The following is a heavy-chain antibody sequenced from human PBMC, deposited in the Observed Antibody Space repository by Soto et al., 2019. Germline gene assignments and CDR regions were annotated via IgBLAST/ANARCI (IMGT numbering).Heavy chain of an antibody. J-gene: IGHJ4*02. CDR2: IHYTGSV. D-gene: IGHD3-3*02. V-gene: IGHV4-30-4*02. Sequence: SETLSLTCTVSGGSLNSEHYHWTWLRQAPGRGLEWIGYIHYTGSVRYNPSLQSRITMSVDTSKNQFSLKLSSVTAADTAVYYCASLSNLFDYGGQGPLVTVSS. CDR3: ASLSNLFDY. CDR1: GGSLNSEHYH.